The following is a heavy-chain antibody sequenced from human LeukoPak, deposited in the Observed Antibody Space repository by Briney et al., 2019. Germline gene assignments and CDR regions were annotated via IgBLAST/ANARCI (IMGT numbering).Heavy chain of an antibody. CDR2: ITSSGSTI. Sequence: GGSLRLSCAASGFRFSDYCMTWIRQAPGKGLEWVSHITSSGSTIHYADSVKGRFTISRDNAKNSLYLQMSSLRAEDTAVYYCARIGSSWPNWFDPWGQGTLVTVSS. CDR3: ARIGSSWPNWFDP. V-gene: IGHV3-11*01. J-gene: IGHJ5*02. CDR1: GFRFSDYC. D-gene: IGHD6-13*01.